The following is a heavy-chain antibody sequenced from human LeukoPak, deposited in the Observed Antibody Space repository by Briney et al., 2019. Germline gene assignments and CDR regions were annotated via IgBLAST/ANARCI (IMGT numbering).Heavy chain of an antibody. CDR2: INPNSGGT. D-gene: IGHD4-11*01. CDR3: ARPLLYSNFVVDY. Sequence: GASVKVSCKASGYTFTGYYMHWVRQAPGQGFEWMGWINPNSGGTNYAQKFQGRVTMTRDTSISTAYMELSRLRSDDTAVYYCARPLLYSNFVVDYWGQGTLVTVSS. J-gene: IGHJ4*02. V-gene: IGHV1-2*02. CDR1: GYTFTGYY.